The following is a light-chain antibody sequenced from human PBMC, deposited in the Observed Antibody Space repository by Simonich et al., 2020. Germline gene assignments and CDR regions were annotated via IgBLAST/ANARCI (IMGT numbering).Light chain of an antibody. CDR2: EVS. CDR1: SSDVGGYNY. CDR3: SSYAGSNNLV. J-gene: IGLJ2*01. V-gene: IGLV2-8*01. Sequence: QSALTQPLSASGSPGQSVTISCTGTSSDVGGYNYVPWYQPHTGKAPKLLISEVSKRPSGVPDRFSGSKSGNTASLTVSGLQAEDEADYYCSSYAGSNNLVFGGGTKLTVL.